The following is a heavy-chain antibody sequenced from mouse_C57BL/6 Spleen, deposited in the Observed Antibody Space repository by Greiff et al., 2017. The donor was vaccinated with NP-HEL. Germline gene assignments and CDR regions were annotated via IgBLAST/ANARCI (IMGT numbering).Heavy chain of an antibody. Sequence: VKLVESGPGLVQPSQSLSITCTVSGFSLTSYGVHWVRQSPGKGLEWLGVIWSGGSTDYNAAFISRLSISKDNSKSQVFFKMNSLQADDTAIYYCARGPLGRESAMDYWGQGTSVTVSS. CDR3: ARGPLGRESAMDY. CDR1: GFSLTSYG. D-gene: IGHD4-1*01. J-gene: IGHJ4*01. V-gene: IGHV2-2*01. CDR2: IWSGGST.